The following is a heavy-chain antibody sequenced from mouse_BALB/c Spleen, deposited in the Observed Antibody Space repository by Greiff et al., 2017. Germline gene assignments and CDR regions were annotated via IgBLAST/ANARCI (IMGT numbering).Heavy chain of an antibody. D-gene: IGHD2-3*01. CDR3: ARSGGYYDWYFDV. J-gene: IGHJ1*01. Sequence: VQLQQSGPELVKPGASVKISCKASGYSFTGYFMNWVMQSNGKSLEWIGRINPYNGDTFYNQKFKGKATLTVDKSSSTAHMELRSLASEDSAVYYCARSGGYYDWYFDVWGAGTTVTVSS. V-gene: IGHV1-20*02. CDR1: GYSFTGYF. CDR2: INPYNGDT.